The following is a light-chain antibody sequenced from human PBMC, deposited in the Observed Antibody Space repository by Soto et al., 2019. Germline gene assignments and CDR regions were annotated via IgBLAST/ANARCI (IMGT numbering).Light chain of an antibody. CDR1: QSVSSSS. V-gene: IGKV3-20*01. CDR2: DAF. Sequence: EIVLTQSPGTLSLSPGERATLSCRASQSVSSSSLAWYRQKPGQAPRLLMYDAFSRATDIPDRINGSGSGTDCTLTISSLEPEDVAVYYCQQYTGAPPSYTFGQGTKLEIK. J-gene: IGKJ2*01. CDR3: QQYTGAPPSYT.